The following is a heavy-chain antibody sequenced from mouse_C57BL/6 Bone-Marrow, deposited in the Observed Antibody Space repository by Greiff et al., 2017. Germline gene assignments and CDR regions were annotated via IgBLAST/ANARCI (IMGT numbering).Heavy chain of an antibody. Sequence: EVKLQESGPGLVKPSQSLSLTCSVTGYSITSGYYWNWIRQFPGNKLEWMGYISYDGSHNYNPSLKNRISITRDTSKNQFFLKLNSVTTEDTATYYCARDRAMDYWGQGTSVTVSS. CDR1: GYSITSGYY. V-gene: IGHV3-6*01. CDR2: ISYDGSH. CDR3: ARDRAMDY. J-gene: IGHJ4*01.